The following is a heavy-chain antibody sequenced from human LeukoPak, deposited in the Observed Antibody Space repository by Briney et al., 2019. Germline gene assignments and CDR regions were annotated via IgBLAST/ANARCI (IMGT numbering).Heavy chain of an antibody. CDR1: GYTFTSYG. CDR2: ISAYNGNT. CDR3: ARGLTTVVPYYYYYGMDV. J-gene: IGHJ6*02. Sequence: ASVKVSCKASGYTFTSYGISWVRQAPGQGLEWMGWISAYNGNTNYAQKLQGRVTMTTDTSTSTAYMELRSLRSDDTAVYYCARGLTTVVPYYYYYGMDVWGQGTTVTVSS. V-gene: IGHV1-18*01. D-gene: IGHD4-23*01.